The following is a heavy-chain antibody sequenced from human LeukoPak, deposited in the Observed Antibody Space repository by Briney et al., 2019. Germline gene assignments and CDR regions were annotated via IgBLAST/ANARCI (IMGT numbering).Heavy chain of an antibody. CDR1: GYTFTSYG. J-gene: IGHJ5*02. V-gene: IGHV1-18*01. Sequence: ASVKVSCKASGYTFTSYGISWVRQAPGQGLEWMGWISAYNGNTNYAQKLQGRVTMTTDTSTSTAYMELRSLRSDDTAVYYCARMKDGSGASNWFDPWGQGTLVTVSS. D-gene: IGHD3-10*01. CDR2: ISAYNGNT. CDR3: ARMKDGSGASNWFDP.